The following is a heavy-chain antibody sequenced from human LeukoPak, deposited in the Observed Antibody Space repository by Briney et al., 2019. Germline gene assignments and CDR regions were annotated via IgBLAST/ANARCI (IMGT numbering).Heavy chain of an antibody. J-gene: IGHJ6*04. CDR2: IIPIFGTA. CDR3: ARGYYDILTGYYSDYYGMDV. Sequence: ASVKVSCKASGGTFSSYAISWVRQAPGQGLEWMGGIIPIFGTANYAQKFQGRVTITADESTSTAYMELSSLRSEDTAVYYCARGYYDILTGYYSDYYGMDVWGKGTTVTVSS. CDR1: GGTFSSYA. D-gene: IGHD3-9*01. V-gene: IGHV1-69*13.